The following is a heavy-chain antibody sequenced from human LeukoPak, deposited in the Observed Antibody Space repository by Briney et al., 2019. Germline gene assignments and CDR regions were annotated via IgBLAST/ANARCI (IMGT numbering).Heavy chain of an antibody. CDR3: ATETNGRHYDY. J-gene: IGHJ4*02. Sequence: GGSLRLSCTASGLTFSTSGFNWVRQAPGKGLEWVASIGPTGSDRYHADSIKGRFTVSRDNANNFLYLQVNSLRAEDTAVYYCATETNGRHYDYWGQGTLLTVSS. V-gene: IGHV3-21*06. CDR1: GLTFSTSG. CDR2: IGPTGSDR. D-gene: IGHD1-14*01.